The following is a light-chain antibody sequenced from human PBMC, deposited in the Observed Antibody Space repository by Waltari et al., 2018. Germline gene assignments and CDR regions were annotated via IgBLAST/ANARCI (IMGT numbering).Light chain of an antibody. Sequence: EIVLTQSPATLSLSPGERATLSCRASQSVSSYLGWYQQKPGQAPRLLIYDASNRATGIPARFSVSGSGTDFTLTISSLEFEDFAVYYCQQRANWPLTFGGGTKVEIK. CDR3: QQRANWPLT. CDR1: QSVSSY. V-gene: IGKV3-11*01. CDR2: DAS. J-gene: IGKJ4*01.